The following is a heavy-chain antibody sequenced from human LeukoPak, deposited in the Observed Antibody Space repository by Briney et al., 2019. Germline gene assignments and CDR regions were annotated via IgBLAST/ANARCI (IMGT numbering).Heavy chain of an antibody. CDR2: TFYRSNWYN. V-gene: IGHV6-1*01. J-gene: IGHJ4*02. Sequence: SQTLSLTCAISGDSVSSKSATWNRIRQSPSRDLEWLGRTFYRSNWYNDSAVSVKSRISISPDTSKNQFSLQLNSVTPDDTAVYYCARDPRVSSGWQFDCWGQGTLVTVSS. CDR1: GDSVSSKSAT. CDR3: ARDPRVSSGWQFDC. D-gene: IGHD6-19*01.